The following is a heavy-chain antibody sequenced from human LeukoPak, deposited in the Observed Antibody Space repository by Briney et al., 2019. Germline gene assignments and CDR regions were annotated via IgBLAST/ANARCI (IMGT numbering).Heavy chain of an antibody. CDR2: INHSGST. CDR1: GGSFSGYY. V-gene: IGHV4-34*01. Sequence: PSETLSLTCAVYGGSFSGYYWSWIRQPPGKGLEWIGEINHSGSTNYNPSLKSRVTISVDTSKNQFSLKLSSVTAADTAVYYCARVVGYYYGSGSYNPYYYYYMDVWGKGTTVTVSS. J-gene: IGHJ6*03. D-gene: IGHD3-10*01. CDR3: ARVVGYYYGSGSYNPYYYYYMDV.